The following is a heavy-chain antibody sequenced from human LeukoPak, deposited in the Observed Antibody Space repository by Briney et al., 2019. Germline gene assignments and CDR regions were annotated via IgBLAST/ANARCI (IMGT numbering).Heavy chain of an antibody. CDR2: ISSSGSTI. Sequence: PGGSLRLSCAASGFTFSDYYMSWIRQAPGQGLEWVSYISSSGSTIYYADSAKGRFTISRDNAKNSLYLQMNSLRAEDTAVYYCARDRHYYGSGSYYRGYYFDYWGQGTLVTVSS. D-gene: IGHD3-10*01. V-gene: IGHV3-11*01. J-gene: IGHJ4*02. CDR3: ARDRHYYGSGSYYRGYYFDY. CDR1: GFTFSDYY.